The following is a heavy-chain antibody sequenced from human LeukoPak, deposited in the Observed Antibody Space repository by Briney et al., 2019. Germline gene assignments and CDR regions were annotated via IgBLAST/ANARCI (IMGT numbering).Heavy chain of an antibody. CDR2: ITGNGGST. J-gene: IGHJ6*02. V-gene: IGHV3-23*01. Sequence: GGSLRLSCAASGFTFSSYSMNWVRQAPGKGLEGVSAITGNGGSTYYADSVKGRFTISRDNSKNTLYLQMNSLRAEDTAVYYCAKRSRRLTVVRGVPREDVWGQGTSVTVSS. CDR1: GFTFSSYS. CDR3: AKRSRRLTVVRGVPREDV. D-gene: IGHD3-10*01.